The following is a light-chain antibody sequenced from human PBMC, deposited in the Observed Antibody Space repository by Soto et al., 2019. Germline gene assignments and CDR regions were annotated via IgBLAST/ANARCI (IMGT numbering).Light chain of an antibody. Sequence: QPVLTQSPSASASLGASVKLTCTLSSGHSNYDIAWHQQQPEKGPRYLMKLNSDGSHSKGDGIPDRFSGTSSGAERYLTISSLPSEDEADYYCQTWGTGTLVFGGGTQLTVL. CDR1: SGHSNYD. CDR3: QTWGTGTLV. J-gene: IGLJ2*01. CDR2: LNSDGSH. V-gene: IGLV4-69*01.